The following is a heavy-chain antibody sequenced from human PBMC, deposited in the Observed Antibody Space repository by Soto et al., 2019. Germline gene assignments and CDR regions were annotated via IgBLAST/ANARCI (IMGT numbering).Heavy chain of an antibody. D-gene: IGHD3-3*01. J-gene: IGHJ4*02. CDR1: GGSISSSSYY. V-gene: IGHV4-39*01. CDR3: ARGSRVLRFLEWSNHFDY. CDR2: IYYNGST. Sequence: QLQLQESGPGLVKPSETLSLTCTVSGGSISSSSYYWGWIRQPPGKGLEWIGSIYYNGSTYYNPSLKSRVTIAVDTSKNQFSLKLSSVTAADTAVYYCARGSRVLRFLEWSNHFDYWGQGTLVTVSS.